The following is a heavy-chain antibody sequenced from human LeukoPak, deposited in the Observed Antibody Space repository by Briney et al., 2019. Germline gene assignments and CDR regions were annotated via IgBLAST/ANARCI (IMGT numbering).Heavy chain of an antibody. D-gene: IGHD3-3*01. J-gene: IGHJ4*02. V-gene: IGHV3-30*18. CDR3: AERYDVLSGHYPQLYY. CDR2: ISHDGSSK. Sequence: GGSLRLSCEDSGFTFTIDGMYWVRQAPGKGLEWVAVISHDGSSKYYADSVKGRFTISRDNSKNTLYLQMDSLRAEDTAVYYCAERYDVLSGHYPQLYYWGQGTLVTVSS. CDR1: GFTFTIDG.